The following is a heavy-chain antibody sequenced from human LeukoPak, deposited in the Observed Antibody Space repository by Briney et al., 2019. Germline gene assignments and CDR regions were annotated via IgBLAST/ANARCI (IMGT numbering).Heavy chain of an antibody. Sequence: GGSLRLSCAASGFTFSSYAMHWVRQAPRKGLEWVSGINWNGGSTGYADSVKGRFTISRDNAKNSLYLQMNSLRAEDTALYYCARNFGGGDSSGPYSWGQGTQVTVSS. CDR2: INWNGGST. D-gene: IGHD3-22*01. CDR3: ARNFGGGDSSGPYS. J-gene: IGHJ4*02. CDR1: GFTFSSYA. V-gene: IGHV3-20*04.